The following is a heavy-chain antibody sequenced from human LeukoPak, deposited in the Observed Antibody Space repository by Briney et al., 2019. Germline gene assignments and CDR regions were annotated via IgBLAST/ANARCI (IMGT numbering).Heavy chain of an antibody. V-gene: IGHV3-30-3*01. D-gene: IGHD1-26*01. CDR1: GFTFNNYA. CDR2: ISFVGGNK. J-gene: IGHJ4*02. CDR3: ARDGIVGSPLFKFDY. Sequence: GGSPRHSCAASGFTFNNYAIHWGRQGPGKGVERGSIISFVGGNKYYADSVKGRFTISRDNSKNTLYLQMNSLRAEDTAVYYCARDGIVGSPLFKFDYWGQGTLVTVSS.